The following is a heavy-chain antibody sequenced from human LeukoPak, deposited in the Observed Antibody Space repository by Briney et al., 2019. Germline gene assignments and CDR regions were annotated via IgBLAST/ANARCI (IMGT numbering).Heavy chain of an antibody. J-gene: IGHJ4*02. D-gene: IGHD6-13*01. Sequence: GGSQRLSCAASGFTFSEYTIHWVRQAPGKGLEWVAVMSNDGSIKKYANSVKGRFTISRDNSKNTLYLQMDSLRAEDTAVYYCTRDGIAGLIGYWGQGTLVTVSS. CDR2: MSNDGSIK. CDR3: TRDGIAGLIGY. CDR1: GFTFSEYT. V-gene: IGHV3-30-3*01.